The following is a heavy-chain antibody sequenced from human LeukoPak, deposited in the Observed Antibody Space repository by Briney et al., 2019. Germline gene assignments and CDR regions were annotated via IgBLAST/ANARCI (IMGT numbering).Heavy chain of an antibody. CDR1: GFTFSSYW. V-gene: IGHV3-48*01. CDR2: ISSSSSTI. J-gene: IGHJ4*02. D-gene: IGHD3-10*01. CDR3: AAGEVRESG. Sequence: GGSPRLSCAASGFTFSSYWMSWVRQAPGKGLEWVSYISSSSSTIYYADSVKGRFTISRDNSKNTLYLQMNSLRAEDTAVYYCAAGEVRESGWGQGTLVTVSS.